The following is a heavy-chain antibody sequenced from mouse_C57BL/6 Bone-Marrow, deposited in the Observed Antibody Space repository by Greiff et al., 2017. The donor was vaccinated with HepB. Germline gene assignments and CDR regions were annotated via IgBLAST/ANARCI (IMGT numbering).Heavy chain of an antibody. V-gene: IGHV5-17*01. J-gene: IGHJ2*01. D-gene: IGHD1-3*01. CDR3: TRGKGDY. Sequence: EVHLVESGGGLVKPGGSLKLSCAASGFTFSDYGMHWVRQAPEKGLEWVAYISSGSSIIYYADTVKGRFTISRDNARITLFLQRTSLRSEDTAMYYCTRGKGDYGGQGTTPTVSS. CDR1: GFTFSDYG. CDR2: ISSGSSII.